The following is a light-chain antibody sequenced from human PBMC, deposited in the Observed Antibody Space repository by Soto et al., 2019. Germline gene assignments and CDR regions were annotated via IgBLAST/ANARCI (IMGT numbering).Light chain of an antibody. J-gene: IGKJ1*01. CDR1: QLFSSN. V-gene: IGKV3-15*01. Sequence: EIVLTQSPSTLSASPGESVTLSGRASQLFSSNLAWYQRRPGQAPRLLIYGSSTRATGVPARFSGSASGTEFTLTISRLEPEDFAVYYCQQYGSSPRTFGQGTKVDIK. CDR2: GSS. CDR3: QQYGSSPRT.